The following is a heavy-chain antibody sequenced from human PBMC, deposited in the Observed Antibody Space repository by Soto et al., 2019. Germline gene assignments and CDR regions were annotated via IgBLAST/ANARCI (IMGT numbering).Heavy chain of an antibody. V-gene: IGHV3-30*18. Sequence: PGGSLRLSCAASGFTFSSYGMHWVRQAPGKGLEWVAVISYDGSNKYYADSVKGRFTISRDNSKNTLYLQMNSLRAEDTAVYYCAKDRGYSSGWYYFDYWGQGTLVTVSS. J-gene: IGHJ4*02. CDR1: GFTFSSYG. CDR3: AKDRGYSSGWYYFDY. D-gene: IGHD6-19*01. CDR2: ISYDGSNK.